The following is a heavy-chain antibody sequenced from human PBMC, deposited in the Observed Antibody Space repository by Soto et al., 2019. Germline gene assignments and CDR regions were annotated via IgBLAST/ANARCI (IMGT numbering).Heavy chain of an antibody. CDR2: IYHSGST. J-gene: IGHJ4*02. D-gene: IGHD2-8*02. Sequence: QVQLQESGPGLVKPSGTLSLTCAVSGGSISSNNWWSWVRQPPGKGLEWIGEIYHSGSTKYHPSLQSRVTISVDKSKNQFSLKLTSVTAADTAVYYCAITGGVNYWGQGTLVTVSS. V-gene: IGHV4-4*02. CDR3: AITGGVNY. CDR1: GGSISSNNW.